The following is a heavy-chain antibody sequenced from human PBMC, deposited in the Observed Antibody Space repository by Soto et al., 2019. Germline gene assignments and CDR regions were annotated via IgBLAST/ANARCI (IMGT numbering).Heavy chain of an antibody. D-gene: IGHD2-2*01. CDR2: TYYSGST. V-gene: IGHV4-59*01. J-gene: IGHJ4*02. Sequence: QVQLQESGPRLVKPSETLSLTCTVSGGSMIAYYWNWMRQPPGKGLQWIGYTYYSGSTTYNPSLKSRVNISVDSSKNQFSLKLDSVTPADTGVYYCARVRGPAWKRYFDYWGPGTLVTVSS. CDR1: GGSMIAYY. CDR3: ARVRGPAWKRYFDY.